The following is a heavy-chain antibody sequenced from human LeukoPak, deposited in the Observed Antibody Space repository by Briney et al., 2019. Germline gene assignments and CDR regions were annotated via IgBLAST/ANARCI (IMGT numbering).Heavy chain of an antibody. Sequence: SVTVSCKASGGTFSSYAISWVRQAPGQGLEWMGGIIPIFGTANYAQKFQGRVTITTDESTSTAYMELSSLRSEDTAVYYCARARRDGYNSYYYYMDVWGKGTTVTVSS. J-gene: IGHJ6*03. D-gene: IGHD5-24*01. CDR3: ARARRDGYNSYYYYMDV. CDR1: GGTFSSYA. CDR2: IIPIFGTA. V-gene: IGHV1-69*05.